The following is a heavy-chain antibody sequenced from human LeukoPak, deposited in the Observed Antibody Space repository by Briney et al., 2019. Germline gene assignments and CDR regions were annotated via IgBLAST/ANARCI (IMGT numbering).Heavy chain of an antibody. Sequence: GALRLSCAASGFTFSSYAMHWVRQAPGKRLEWVAVISYDGSNKYYADSVKGRFTISRAKNTLYLQMNSLRAEDTAVYYCAREAYNAVYFDYWGQGTLVTVSS. V-gene: IGHV3-30-3*01. J-gene: IGHJ4*02. CDR2: ISYDGSNK. CDR1: GFTFSSYA. CDR3: AREAYNAVYFDY. D-gene: IGHD1-1*01.